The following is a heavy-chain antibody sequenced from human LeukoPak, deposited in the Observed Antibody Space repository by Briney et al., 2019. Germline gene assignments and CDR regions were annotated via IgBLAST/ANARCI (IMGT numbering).Heavy chain of an antibody. V-gene: IGHV4-4*07. CDR2: IYTSGST. Sequence: SETLSLTCTVSGGSISSYYWCWIRQPAGKGLEWIGRIYTSGSTNYNPSLKSRLTMSVDTSKNQFSLKLSSVTAADTAVYYCASSPLSVAGDTFDYWGQGSLVTVSS. CDR1: GGSISSYY. J-gene: IGHJ4*02. CDR3: ASSPLSVAGDTFDY. D-gene: IGHD6-19*01.